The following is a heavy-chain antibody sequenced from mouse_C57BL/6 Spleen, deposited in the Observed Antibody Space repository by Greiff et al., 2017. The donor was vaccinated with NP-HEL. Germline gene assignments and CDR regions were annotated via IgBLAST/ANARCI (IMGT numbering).Heavy chain of an antibody. CDR2: IDPSDSYT. V-gene: IGHV1-59*01. Sequence: QVQLQQPGAELVRPGTSVKLSCRASGYTFTSYWMHWVKQRPGQGLEWIGVIDPSDSYTNYNQKFKGKATLTVDTSSSTAYMQLSSLTSEDSAVYYCARDLTTVVAKRGNFDVWGTGTTVTVSS. CDR3: ARDLTTVVAKRGNFDV. CDR1: GYTFTSYW. J-gene: IGHJ1*03. D-gene: IGHD1-1*01.